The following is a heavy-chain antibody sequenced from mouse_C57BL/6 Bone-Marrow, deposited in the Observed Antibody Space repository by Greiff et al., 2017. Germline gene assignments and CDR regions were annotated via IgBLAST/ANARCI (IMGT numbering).Heavy chain of an antibody. CDR1: GFSLTSYG. V-gene: IGHV2-5*01. CDR2: IWRGGST. J-gene: IGHJ1*03. CDR3: ARTGTWYFDV. D-gene: IGHD4-1*01. Sequence: QVHVKQSGPGLVQPSPSLSITCTVSGFSLTSYGVHWVRQSPGKGLEWLGVIWRGGSTDYNEALMSSMSITKEHSKSHVFFKMNSLQADDTAIYYCARTGTWYFDVWGTGTTVTVSS.